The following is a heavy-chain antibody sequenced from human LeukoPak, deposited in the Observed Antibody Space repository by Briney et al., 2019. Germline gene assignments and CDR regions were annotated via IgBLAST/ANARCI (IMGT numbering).Heavy chain of an antibody. D-gene: IGHD6-13*01. Sequence: ASVKVSCKASGYTFTSYDINWVRQATGQGLEWMGWMNPNSGNTGYAQKFQGRVTITADESTSTAYMELSSLRSEDTAVYYCAREIAAAGTLAIYYFDYWGQGTLVTVSS. V-gene: IGHV1-8*01. CDR1: GYTFTSYD. J-gene: IGHJ4*02. CDR3: AREIAAAGTLAIYYFDY. CDR2: MNPNSGNT.